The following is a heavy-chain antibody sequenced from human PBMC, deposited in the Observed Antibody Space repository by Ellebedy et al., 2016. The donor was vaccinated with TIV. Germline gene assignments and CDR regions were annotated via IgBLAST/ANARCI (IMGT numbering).Heavy chain of an antibody. J-gene: IGHJ6*02. CDR2: VRSDGTTK. CDR1: GFSVSG. D-gene: IGHD3-16*01. CDR3: VKGAYPVPTVMAV. Sequence: GGSLRLSCATSGFSVSGMHWVRQAPGQGLEWVAFVRSDGTTKYYMDSVKGRFTISRDSSKNTLDLQMNSLRTEDTGVYYCVKGAYPVPTVMAVWGQGTMVIVS. V-gene: IGHV3-30*02.